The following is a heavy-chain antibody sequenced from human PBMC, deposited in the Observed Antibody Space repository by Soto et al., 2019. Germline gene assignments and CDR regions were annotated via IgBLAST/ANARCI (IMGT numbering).Heavy chain of an antibody. D-gene: IGHD3-3*01. V-gene: IGHV1-69*13. CDR3: ARGRFLEWVASWFDP. CDR1: GGTFSSYA. CDR2: IIPTFGTA. J-gene: IGHJ5*02. Sequence: SVKVSCKASGGTFSSYAISWVRQAPGQGLEWMGGIIPTFGTANYAQKFQGRVTITADESTSTAYMELSSLRSEDTAVYYCARGRFLEWVASWFDPWGQGILVTVPS.